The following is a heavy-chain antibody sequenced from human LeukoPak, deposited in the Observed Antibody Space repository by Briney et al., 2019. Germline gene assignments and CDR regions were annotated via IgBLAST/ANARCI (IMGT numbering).Heavy chain of an antibody. CDR3: ARDRSRFTVNYYYYYMDV. CDR1: GYTFTSYG. CDR2: ISAYNGNT. Sequence: ASVKVSCKASGYTFTSYGISWVRQAPGQGLEWMGWISAYNGNTNYAQKLQGRVTMTTDTSTSTAYMELRSLRSDDTAVYYCARDRSRFTVNYYYYYMDVWGKGTTVTVS. D-gene: IGHD4-17*01. J-gene: IGHJ6*03. V-gene: IGHV1-18*01.